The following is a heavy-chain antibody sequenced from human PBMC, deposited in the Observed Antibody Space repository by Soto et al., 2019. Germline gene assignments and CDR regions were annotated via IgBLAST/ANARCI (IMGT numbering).Heavy chain of an antibody. V-gene: IGHV3-21*01. CDR2: ISGSSTYI. CDR1: GFTFRSYS. J-gene: IGHJ4*02. D-gene: IGHD6-19*01. Sequence: VGSLSLSCAASGFTFRSYSMHWVRQAPAKGLEWVSSISGSSTYIFYADSVKGRFTISRDNAKNSLYLQMNSLRAEDTAVYYCARDLPEYSSGWYDGYWGQGTLVTDSS. CDR3: ARDLPEYSSGWYDGY.